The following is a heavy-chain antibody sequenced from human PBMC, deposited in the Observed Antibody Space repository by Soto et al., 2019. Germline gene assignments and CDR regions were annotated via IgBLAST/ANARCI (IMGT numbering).Heavy chain of an antibody. J-gene: IGHJ6*02. D-gene: IGHD1-1*01. V-gene: IGHV4-31*03. CDR2: IYYSGST. Sequence: KASETLSLTCTVSGGSVNSGGYHWSWIRQHPGKGLEWIGDIYYSGSTYYNPSLKSRVTISIDTSTNHFSLHLSALPAADTAVYYCARAPIPNSNYDGMDVWGQGTTVTVSS. CDR3: ARAPIPNSNYDGMDV. CDR1: GGSVNSGGYH.